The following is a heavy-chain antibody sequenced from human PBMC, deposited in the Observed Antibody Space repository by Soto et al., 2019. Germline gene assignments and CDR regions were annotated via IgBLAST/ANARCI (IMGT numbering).Heavy chain of an antibody. J-gene: IGHJ3*02. CDR3: AKERMNHNSVWDPFDI. D-gene: IGHD1-26*01. CDR1: GFTFSSYG. V-gene: IGHV3-30*18. Sequence: GGSLRLSCAASGFTFSSYGMHWVRQAPGKGLEWVAVISYDGSNKYYADSVKGRFTISRDNSKNTLYLQMNSLRAEDTAVYYCAKERMNHNSVWDPFDIWGQGIMVTV. CDR2: ISYDGSNK.